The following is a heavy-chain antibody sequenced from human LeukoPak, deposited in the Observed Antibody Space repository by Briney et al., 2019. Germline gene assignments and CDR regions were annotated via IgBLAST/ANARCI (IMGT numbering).Heavy chain of an antibody. V-gene: IGHV4-39*01. Sequence: SETLSLTCTVSGGSISSSSCYWGWIRQPPGKGLEWIGSIYYSGSTYYNPSLKSRVTISVDTSKNQFSLKLSSVTAADTAVYYCASETDCSSTSCYFPNYWGQGTLVTVSS. CDR2: IYYSGST. J-gene: IGHJ4*02. CDR1: GGSISSSSCY. CDR3: ASETDCSSTSCYFPNY. D-gene: IGHD2-2*01.